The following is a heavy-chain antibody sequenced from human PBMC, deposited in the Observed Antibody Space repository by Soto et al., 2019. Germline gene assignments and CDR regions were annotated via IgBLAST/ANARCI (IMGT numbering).Heavy chain of an antibody. CDR3: ASSLSVTIFGVVIIPINYYYYGMDV. J-gene: IGHJ6*02. CDR1: GYTFTGYY. D-gene: IGHD3-3*01. V-gene: IGHV1-2*02. CDR2: VNPNSGGT. Sequence: ASVKVSCKASGYTFTGYYMHWVRQAPGQGLEWMGWVNPNSGGTNYAQKFQGRVTMTRDTSISTAYMELSRLRSDDTAVYYCASSLSVTIFGVVIIPINYYYYGMDVWGQGTTVTVSS.